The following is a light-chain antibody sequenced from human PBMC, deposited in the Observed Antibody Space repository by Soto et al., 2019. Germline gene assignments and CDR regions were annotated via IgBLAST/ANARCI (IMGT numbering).Light chain of an antibody. Sequence: EIVLTQSPGTLSLSPGERATVSCRASQSVSSSHLAWYQQKPGQAPRLLIYGASSRATGIPDRFSGSVSGTDYTLTISRLEPEDFAVYYCQLYGTSPLYIFGQGTNLEIK. V-gene: IGKV3-20*01. J-gene: IGKJ2*01. CDR2: GAS. CDR1: QSVSSSH. CDR3: QLYGTSPLYI.